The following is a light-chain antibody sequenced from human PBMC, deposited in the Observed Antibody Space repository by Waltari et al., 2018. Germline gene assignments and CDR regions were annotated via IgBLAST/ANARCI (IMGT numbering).Light chain of an antibody. V-gene: IGLV2-14*03. Sequence: QSALTQPASVSGSPGQSITISCTGTSSDVGGYNYVSWYQQHPGKAPKLIIYDVSNLPSGVSNRFSCSKSGNAASPTISVLPAEDDADYYCSSYTSSSTVWVFGGGTKLTVL. CDR2: DVS. CDR3: SSYTSSSTVWV. CDR1: SSDVGGYNY. J-gene: IGLJ3*02.